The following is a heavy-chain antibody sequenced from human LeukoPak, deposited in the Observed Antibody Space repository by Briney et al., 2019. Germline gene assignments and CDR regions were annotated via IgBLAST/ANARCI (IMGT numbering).Heavy chain of an antibody. CDR3: ARDRRTGLPTSLDI. CDR1: GGSISSGGYY. D-gene: IGHD5-18*01. V-gene: IGHV4-30-2*01. J-gene: IGHJ3*02. CDR2: IYHSGST. Sequence: PSETLPLTCTVSGGSISSGGYYWSWIRQPPGKGLEWIGYIYHSGSTYYNPSLKSRVTISVDRSKNQFSLKLSSVTAADTAVYYCARDRRTGLPTSLDIWGQGTMVTVSS.